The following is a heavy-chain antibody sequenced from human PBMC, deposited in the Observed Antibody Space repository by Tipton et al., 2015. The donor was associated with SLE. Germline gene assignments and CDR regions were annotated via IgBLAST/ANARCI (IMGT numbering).Heavy chain of an antibody. D-gene: IGHD1-26*01. CDR3: ARERSGRFRYLDV. CDR1: GFYISSGYH. Sequence: TLSLTCIVSGFYISSGYHWGWVRQPPGKGLEWIGSIFHNGDVFYTPSLKSRVAISADTSKNQFSLKLSSVTAADTAMYYCARERSGRFRYLDVWGKGTTVTVSS. J-gene: IGHJ6*03. CDR2: IFHNGDV. V-gene: IGHV4-38-2*02.